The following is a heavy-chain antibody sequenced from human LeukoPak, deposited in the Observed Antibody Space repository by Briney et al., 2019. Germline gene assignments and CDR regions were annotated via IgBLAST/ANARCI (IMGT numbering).Heavy chain of an antibody. Sequence: GASVKVSCKASGYTFTSYGISWVRQAPGQGLEWMGWISAYNGNTNYAQKLQGRVTMTTDTSTSTAYMELRSLRSDDTAVYYCARDGDNSSGWYARSLCYYGMDVWGQGTTVTVSS. CDR2: ISAYNGNT. V-gene: IGHV1-18*01. J-gene: IGHJ6*02. CDR3: ARDGDNSSGWYARSLCYYGMDV. D-gene: IGHD6-19*01. CDR1: GYTFTSYG.